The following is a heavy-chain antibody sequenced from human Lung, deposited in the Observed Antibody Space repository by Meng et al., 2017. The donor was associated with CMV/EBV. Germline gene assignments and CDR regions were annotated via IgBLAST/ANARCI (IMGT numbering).Heavy chain of an antibody. CDR1: GGSISSSSYY. Sequence: RLRHESGPGLVKPSETLSLTCTVSGGSISSSSYYWGWIRQPPGKGLEWIGSIYYSGSTYYNPSLKSRVTISVDTSKNQFSLKLSSVTAADTAVYYCASPLGILGIVDLWGRGTLVTVSS. CDR2: IYYSGST. J-gene: IGHJ2*01. CDR3: ASPLGILGIVDL. V-gene: IGHV4-39*01. D-gene: IGHD7-27*01.